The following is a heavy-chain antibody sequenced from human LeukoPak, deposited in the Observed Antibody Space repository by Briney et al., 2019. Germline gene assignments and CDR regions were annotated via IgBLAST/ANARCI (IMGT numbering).Heavy chain of an antibody. D-gene: IGHD5-18*01. J-gene: IGHJ5*02. CDR2: INPSGGST. CDR1: GYTFTSYY. V-gene: IGHV1-46*03. Sequence: GASVKVSCKASGYTFTSYYMHWVRHAPGQGLEWMGIINPSGGSTSYAQKFQGRVTMTRDTSTSTVYMELSSLRSEDTAVYYCARVADTAMVTGWFDPWGQGTLVTVSS. CDR3: ARVADTAMVTGWFDP.